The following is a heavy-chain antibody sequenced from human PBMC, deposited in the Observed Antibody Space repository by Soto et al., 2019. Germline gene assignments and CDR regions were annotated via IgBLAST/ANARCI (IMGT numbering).Heavy chain of an antibody. CDR1: GGSISSYY. CDR3: ARAAAYYDFWSGYYTGQGYFDY. V-gene: IGHV4-59*01. D-gene: IGHD3-3*01. CDR2: IYYSGST. J-gene: IGHJ4*02. Sequence: SETLSLTCTVSGGSISSYYWSWIRQPPGKGLEWIGYIYYSGSTNYNPSLKSRVTISVDTSKNQFSLKLSSVTAADTAVYYCARAAAYYDFWSGYYTGQGYFDYWGQGTLVTVSS.